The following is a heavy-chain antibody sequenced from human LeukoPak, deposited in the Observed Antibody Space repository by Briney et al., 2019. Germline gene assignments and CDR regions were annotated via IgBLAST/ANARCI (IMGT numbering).Heavy chain of an antibody. Sequence: SETLSLTCTVSGGSISSYYLSWIRQPPGKGLEWIGSVFYSGSTNYSPSLKGRVTISVDTSKNQFSLKLSSVTAADTAVYYCARGSNDYYSYFDYWGQGTLVTVSS. CDR1: GGSISSYY. CDR3: ARGSNDYYSYFDY. D-gene: IGHD3-16*01. J-gene: IGHJ4*02. CDR2: VFYSGST. V-gene: IGHV4-59*08.